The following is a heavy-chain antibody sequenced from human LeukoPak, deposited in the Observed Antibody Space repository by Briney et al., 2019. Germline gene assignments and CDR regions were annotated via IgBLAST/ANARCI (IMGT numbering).Heavy chain of an antibody. V-gene: IGHV4-34*01. CDR2: INHSGST. CDR3: ARAGRDGYNY. Sequence: KSSETLSLTCAVYGGSFSGYYWSWIRQPPGKGLEWIGEINHSGSTNYNPSLKSRVTISVDTSKNQFSLKLSSVTAADTAVYYCARAGRDGYNYWGQGTLVTVSS. CDR1: GGSFSGYY. D-gene: IGHD5-24*01. J-gene: IGHJ4*02.